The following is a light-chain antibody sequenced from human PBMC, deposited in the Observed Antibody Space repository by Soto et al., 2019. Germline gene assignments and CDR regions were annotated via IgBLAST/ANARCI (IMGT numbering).Light chain of an antibody. Sequence: QLVLTQPPSASASLGATVTLTCTLSSGYSNYRVDWYQQRPGKGPRLVMRVDAGGIVGSRGDGIPDRFSVMGSGLNRYLAIKNIQEEDESDYHCGADHGSGSNFVKVFGGGTKLTVL. CDR3: GADHGSGSNFVKV. CDR1: SGYSNYR. CDR2: VDAGGIVG. V-gene: IGLV9-49*03. J-gene: IGLJ2*01.